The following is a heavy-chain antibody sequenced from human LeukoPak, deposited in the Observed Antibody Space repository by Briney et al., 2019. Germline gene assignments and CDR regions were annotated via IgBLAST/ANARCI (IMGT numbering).Heavy chain of an antibody. CDR3: ARHITIPFHWFDP. V-gene: IGHV4-59*04. CDR2: IYKSGNT. J-gene: IGHJ5*02. CDR1: GGSISSYY. Sequence: PSETLSLTCTVSGGSISSYYWGWIRQPPGKGPEWIGTIYKSGNTYYNPSLRSRVTISVDTSKNQFSLKLSSVTAADTAVYYCARHITIPFHWFDPWGQGTLVTVSS. D-gene: IGHD3-10*01.